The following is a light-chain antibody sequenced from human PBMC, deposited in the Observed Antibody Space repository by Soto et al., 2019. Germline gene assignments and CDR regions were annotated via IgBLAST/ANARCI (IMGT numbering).Light chain of an antibody. V-gene: IGLV1-44*01. CDR2: SDD. CDR3: AAWYDNLNGPL. J-gene: IGLJ3*02. Sequence: QSVLTQAPSLSGTPGQRVTISCSGSNSNIGRYSVNWYQHFPGTAPKILIYSDDERPSGVPDRFSGSKSGTSASLAISGLQSEDEAEYYCAAWYDNLNGPLFGGGTKLTVL. CDR1: NSNIGRYS.